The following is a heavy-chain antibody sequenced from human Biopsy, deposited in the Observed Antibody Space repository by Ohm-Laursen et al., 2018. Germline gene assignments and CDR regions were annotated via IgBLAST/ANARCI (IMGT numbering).Heavy chain of an antibody. J-gene: IGHJ4*02. CDR2: IHHAQSA. D-gene: IGHD2-15*01. Sequence: GTLSLTCTVSGGSISSYYWMWIRQPPGKGLEWIGYIHHAQSATYSPSLKSRVTISVDMSKNQISLKLGSVTVADTAVFYCARRGSGGRSFDYWGQGSLVTVSS. CDR3: ARRGSGGRSFDY. V-gene: IGHV4-59*08. CDR1: GGSISSYY.